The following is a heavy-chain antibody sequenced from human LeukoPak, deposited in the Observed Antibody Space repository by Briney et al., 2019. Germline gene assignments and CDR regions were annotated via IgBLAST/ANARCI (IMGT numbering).Heavy chain of an antibody. V-gene: IGHV3-23*01. CDR1: GFTFSSYA. D-gene: IGHD3-10*01. CDR3: AKFGDPVALRAYYFDY. Sequence: PGGSLRLSCAASGFTFSSYAMSWVRQAPGKGLEWVSAISGSGDSTYYADSVKGRFTISRDNSKNTLYLQMNSLRAEDTAVYYCAKFGDPVALRAYYFDYWGQGTLVTVSS. CDR2: ISGSGDST. J-gene: IGHJ4*02.